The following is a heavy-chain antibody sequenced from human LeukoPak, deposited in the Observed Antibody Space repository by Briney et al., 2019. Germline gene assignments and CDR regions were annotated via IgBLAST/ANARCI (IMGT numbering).Heavy chain of an antibody. CDR3: ARGWELWLVYYYYMDV. J-gene: IGHJ6*03. V-gene: IGHV3-15*01. CDR1: GFTFSNAW. D-gene: IGHD6-19*01. CDR2: IKSKTDGGTT. Sequence: GGSLRLSCAASGFTFSNAWMSWVRQAPGKGLEWVGRIKSKTDGGTTDYAAPVKGRFTISRDDSKNTLYLQMNSLKTEDTAVYYCARGWELWLVYYYYMDVWGKGTTVTVSS.